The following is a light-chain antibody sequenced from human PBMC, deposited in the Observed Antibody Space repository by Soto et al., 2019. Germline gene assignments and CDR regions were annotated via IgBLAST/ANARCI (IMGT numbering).Light chain of an antibody. Sequence: QSALTQPRSVSGSPGQSVTISCTGISSDVGGYNYVSWYQHHPGKAPKVVIYDAVKRPLGVPDRFSGSRSGNTASLTISGLEAEDEDDYYCCSYAANYPWVFGGGTKLTVL. CDR2: DAV. CDR1: SSDVGGYNY. J-gene: IGLJ3*02. V-gene: IGLV2-11*01. CDR3: CSYAANYPWV.